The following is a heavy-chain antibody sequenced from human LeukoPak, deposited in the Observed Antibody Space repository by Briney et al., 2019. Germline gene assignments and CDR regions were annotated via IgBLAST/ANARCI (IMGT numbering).Heavy chain of an antibody. J-gene: IGHJ4*02. V-gene: IGHV4-4*07. CDR3: ARLRKYGSGNYYNDY. D-gene: IGHD3-10*01. Sequence: SETLSLTCTVSGGSINSYYWSWIRQPAGKGLEWIGRIYTSGSTNYNPSLKSRVTISVDTSKNQFSLKLSSVTAADTAVYYCARLRKYGSGNYYNDYWGQGALVTVSS. CDR2: IYTSGST. CDR1: GGSINSYY.